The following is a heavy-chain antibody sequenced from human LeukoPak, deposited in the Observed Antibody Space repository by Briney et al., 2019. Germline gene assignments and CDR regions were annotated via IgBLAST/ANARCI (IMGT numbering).Heavy chain of an antibody. CDR2: VYTSGSA. CDR3: ATSRGYDILTGYYPLDY. D-gene: IGHD3-9*01. Sequence: SETLSLTCTVSGGSISSYYWSWIRQPAGKGLEWIGRVYTSGSANYNPSLKSRVTMSIDSSKNQFSLKLTSVTAADTAVYYCATSRGYDILTGYYPLDYWGQGTLVTVSS. CDR1: GGSISSYY. J-gene: IGHJ4*02. V-gene: IGHV4-4*07.